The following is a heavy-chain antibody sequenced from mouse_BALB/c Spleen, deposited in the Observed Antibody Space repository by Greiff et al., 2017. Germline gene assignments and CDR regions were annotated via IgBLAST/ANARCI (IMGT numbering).Heavy chain of an antibody. CDR3: ARTYRYGGMDY. CDR1: GYTFTSYV. J-gene: IGHJ4*01. CDR2: INPYNDGT. V-gene: IGHV1-14*01. Sequence: EVKLMESGPELVKPGASVKMSCKASGYTFTSYVMHWVKQKPGQGLEWIGYINPYNDGTKYNEKFKGKATLTSDKSSSTAYMELSSLTSEDSAVYYCARTYRYGGMDYWGQGTSVTVSS. D-gene: IGHD2-14*01.